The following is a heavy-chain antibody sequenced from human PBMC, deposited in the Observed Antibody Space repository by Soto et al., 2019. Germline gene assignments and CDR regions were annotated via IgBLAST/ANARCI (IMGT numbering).Heavy chain of an antibody. CDR1: GLTFSSYG. Sequence: QVQLVESGGGVVQPGRSLRLSCATSGLTFSSYGMHWVRQAPGKGLEWVAVISYDAGNKNYTESLKRRFTISRDNSNNTVYLQMNSLRAEDTALYYWAQDTDYDDNSGYYVFQYWGQGTLVTVSS. CDR2: ISYDAGNK. V-gene: IGHV3-30*18. J-gene: IGHJ4*02. D-gene: IGHD3-22*01. CDR3: AQDTDYDDNSGYYVFQY.